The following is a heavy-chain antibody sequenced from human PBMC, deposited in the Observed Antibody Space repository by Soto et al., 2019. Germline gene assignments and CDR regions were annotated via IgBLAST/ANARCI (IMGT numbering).Heavy chain of an antibody. V-gene: IGHV4-4*07. CDR2: VYSSGRT. CDR3: ARREDTFDF. Sequence: WTWIRQPAGKGLEWLGRVYSSGRTTYNPSLESRLTMSVDTSKNQFSLHLTSVTAADTAVYYCARREDTFDFWGQGMLVTVSS. J-gene: IGHJ4*02.